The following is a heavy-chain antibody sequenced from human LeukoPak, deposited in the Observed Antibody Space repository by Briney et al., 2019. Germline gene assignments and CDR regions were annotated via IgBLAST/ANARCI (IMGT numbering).Heavy chain of an antibody. Sequence: SETLCLTCTVSGASINNNFWTWIRQPPGKGLESIGYIYSSGSTTYNPSPSNRVTISGDTSKNQISLKLTSVTAADTAVYCCDRHRDYYDTWGQGTLVTVSS. CDR2: IYSSGST. J-gene: IGHJ5*02. CDR1: GASINNNF. V-gene: IGHV4-59*08. D-gene: IGHD3-22*01. CDR3: DRHRDYYDT.